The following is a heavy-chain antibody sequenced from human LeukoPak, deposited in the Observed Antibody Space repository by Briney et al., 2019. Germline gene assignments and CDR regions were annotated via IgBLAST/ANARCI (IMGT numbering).Heavy chain of an antibody. V-gene: IGHV3-30*02. Sequence: PGGSLRLSCAASGFTFSSYGMHWVRQAPGKGLEWVAFIRYDGSNKYYADSVKGRFTISRDNSKNTLYLQMNSLRAEDTAVYYCAKDHYYGSGSYYGLPKYYYYMDVWGKGTTVIVSS. D-gene: IGHD3-10*01. CDR2: IRYDGSNK. J-gene: IGHJ6*03. CDR1: GFTFSSYG. CDR3: AKDHYYGSGSYYGLPKYYYYMDV.